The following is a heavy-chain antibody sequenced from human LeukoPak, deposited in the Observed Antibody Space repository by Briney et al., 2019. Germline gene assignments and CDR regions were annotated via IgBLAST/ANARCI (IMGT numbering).Heavy chain of an antibody. J-gene: IGHJ4*02. CDR1: GFTFDDYA. CDR2: ISWNSGSI. CDR3: AKVGYSGYDGFDY. V-gene: IGHV3-9*01. D-gene: IGHD5-12*01. Sequence: GGSLRLSCAASGFTFDDYAMHWVRHAPGKGLEWVSGISWNSGSIGYADSVKGRFTISRDNAKNSLYLQMNSLRAEDTALYYCAKVGYSGYDGFDYWGQGTLVTVSS.